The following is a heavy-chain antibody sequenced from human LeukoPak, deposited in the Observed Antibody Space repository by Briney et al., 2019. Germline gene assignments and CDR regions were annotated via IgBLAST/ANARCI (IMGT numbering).Heavy chain of an antibody. D-gene: IGHD3-22*01. V-gene: IGHV1-46*01. CDR1: GYIFTNYY. CDR3: AGAMGGTYYYDSTWFDP. Sequence: ASVKVSCKASGYIFTNYYVHWVRQAPGQGLEWMGIINPSGGSTTYAQKFQGRVTMTRDMSTSTVYMELSSLRSEDTAVYYCAGAMGGTYYYDSTWFDPWGQGTLVTVSS. CDR2: INPSGGST. J-gene: IGHJ5*02.